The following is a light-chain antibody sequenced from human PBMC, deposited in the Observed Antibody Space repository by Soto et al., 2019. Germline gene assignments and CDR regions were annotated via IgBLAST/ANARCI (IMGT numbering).Light chain of an antibody. CDR3: YSYATYSTVVV. Sequence: QSALTQPASVSGSPGQSITISCTGPSNDIKNYNLVSWYQQHPGKAPKLMIYEGSKRPSGVSNRFSGSKSGTTASLTISGLQAEDEADYYCYSYATYSTVVVFGGGTKLTVL. CDR2: EGS. V-gene: IGLV2-23*03. J-gene: IGLJ2*01. CDR1: SNDIKNYNL.